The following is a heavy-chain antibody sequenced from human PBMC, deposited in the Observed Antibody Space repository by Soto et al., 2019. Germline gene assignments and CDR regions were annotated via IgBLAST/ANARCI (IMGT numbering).Heavy chain of an antibody. CDR3: ARDRKEVWSYPKSNWFDP. CDR1: GFTFSSYG. Sequence: GGSLRLSCAASGFTFSSYGMHWVRQAPGKGLEWVAVIWYDGSNKYYADSVKGRFTISRDNSKNTLYLQMNSLRAEDTAVYYCARDRKEVWSYPKSNWFDPWGQGTLVTVSS. D-gene: IGHD3-10*01. CDR2: IWYDGSNK. J-gene: IGHJ5*02. V-gene: IGHV3-33*01.